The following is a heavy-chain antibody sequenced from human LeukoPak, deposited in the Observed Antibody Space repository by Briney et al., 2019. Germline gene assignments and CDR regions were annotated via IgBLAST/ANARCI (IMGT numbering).Heavy chain of an antibody. V-gene: IGHV4-38-2*02. J-gene: IGHJ4*02. CDR3: AVTGYYDFWSGSFDY. CDR1: GYSISSGYY. D-gene: IGHD3-3*01. Sequence: SETLSLTCTVSGYSISSGYYWGWIRQPPGKGLEWIGSIYHSGSTYYNPPLKSRVTISVGTSKNQFSLKLSSVTAADTAVYYCAVTGYYDFWSGSFDYWGQGTLVTVSS. CDR2: IYHSGST.